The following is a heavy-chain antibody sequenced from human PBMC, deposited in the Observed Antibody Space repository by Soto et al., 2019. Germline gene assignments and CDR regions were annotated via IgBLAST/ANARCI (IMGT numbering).Heavy chain of an antibody. CDR2: IKSKTDGGTT. J-gene: IGHJ6*01. Sequence: WVIQNQGNGLEWVGRIKSKTDGGTTDYAAPVKGRFTISRDDSKNTLYLQMNSLKTEDTAVYYCTTDLRFHDYGVNYYYTGTDFRRQRTTVP. CDR3: TTDLRFHDYGVNYYYTGTDF. D-gene: IGHD4-17*01. V-gene: IGHV3-15*01.